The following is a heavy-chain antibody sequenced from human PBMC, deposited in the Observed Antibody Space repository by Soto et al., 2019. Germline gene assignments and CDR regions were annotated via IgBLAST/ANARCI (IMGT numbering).Heavy chain of an antibody. Sequence: QVQLQESGPGLVKPSQTLSLTCTVSGGSITSGGYYWSWIRQHPGKGLEWIGYIYYSGFTHYNPSRKRRVTISVDTSKNPFSLNLSSVTAADMAVYYCARSVSPWGQGTLVTFSS. V-gene: IGHV4-31*03. J-gene: IGHJ5*02. CDR1: GGSITSGGYY. CDR2: IYYSGFT. CDR3: ARSVSP.